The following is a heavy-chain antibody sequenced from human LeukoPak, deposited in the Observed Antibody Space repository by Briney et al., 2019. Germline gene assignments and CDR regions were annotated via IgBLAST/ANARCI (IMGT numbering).Heavy chain of an antibody. V-gene: IGHV4-59*01. CDR1: GGSFSGYY. CDR2: IYYSGST. D-gene: IGHD2-2*01. CDR3: ASLTGGYCSSTSCYGSDY. Sequence: PSETLSLTCAVYGGSFSGYYWSWIRQPPGKGLEWIGYIYYSGSTNYNPSLTSRVTISVDTSKNQFSLKLSSVTAADTAVYYCASLTGGYCSSTSCYGSDYWGQGTLVTVSS. J-gene: IGHJ4*02.